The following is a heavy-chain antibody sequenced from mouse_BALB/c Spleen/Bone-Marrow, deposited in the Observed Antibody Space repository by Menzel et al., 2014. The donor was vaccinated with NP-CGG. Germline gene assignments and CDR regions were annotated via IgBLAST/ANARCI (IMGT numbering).Heavy chain of an antibody. Sequence: EVKLMESGGGLVQPGGSRRLSCAASGFTFSSFGMHWVRQAPEKGLEWVAYISSGSSTIYYADTVKGRFTISRDNPKNTLYLEMSSLRSEDTAMYYCARDHYGYYTMDYWGQGTSVTVSS. V-gene: IGHV5-17*02. CDR2: ISSGSSTI. CDR1: GFTFSSFG. J-gene: IGHJ4*01. CDR3: ARDHYGYYTMDY. D-gene: IGHD1-2*01.